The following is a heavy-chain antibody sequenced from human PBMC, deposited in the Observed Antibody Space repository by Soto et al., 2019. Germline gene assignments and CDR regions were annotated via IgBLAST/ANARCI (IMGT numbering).Heavy chain of an antibody. D-gene: IGHD4-17*01. J-gene: IGHJ5*02. CDR1: GFTFDDYA. Sequence: PGGSLRLSCAASGFTFDDYAMHWVRQAPGKGLEWVSGISWNSGSIGYADSVKGRFTIPRDNAKNSLYLQMNSLRAEDTALYYCAKDSRGDYVGKFDPWGQGTLVTVSS. CDR3: AKDSRGDYVGKFDP. CDR2: ISWNSGSI. V-gene: IGHV3-9*01.